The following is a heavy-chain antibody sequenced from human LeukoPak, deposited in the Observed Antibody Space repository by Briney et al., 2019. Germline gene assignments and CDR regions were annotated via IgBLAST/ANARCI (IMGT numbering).Heavy chain of an antibody. CDR3: ARHEYSGSYYGLSWFDP. D-gene: IGHD1-26*01. J-gene: IGHJ5*02. Sequence: SETLSLTCTVSGGSISSSGYYWGSIRQPPGKGLEWIASIYYSGSTYYNPSLKSRVTISVDTSKNQLSLKLSSLTAADTAVYYCARHEYSGSYYGLSWFDPWGQGTLVTVSS. V-gene: IGHV4-39*01. CDR2: IYYSGST. CDR1: GGSISSSGYY.